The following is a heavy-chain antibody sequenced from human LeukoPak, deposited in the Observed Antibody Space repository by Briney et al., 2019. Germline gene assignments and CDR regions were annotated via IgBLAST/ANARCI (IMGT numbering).Heavy chain of an antibody. V-gene: IGHV4-59*08. J-gene: IGHJ4*02. D-gene: IGHD3-10*01. CDR1: GASISNSY. CDR2: ISYSGST. CDR3: ARQYSGSYSYYVY. Sequence: PSETLSLTCTVSGASISNSYCSWLRQPPGKGLEWIGYISYSGSTNYNPSLKSRVTISVDTSNKQLSLKMTSVTAADTAVYYCARQYSGSYSYYVYWGQGTLVTVSS.